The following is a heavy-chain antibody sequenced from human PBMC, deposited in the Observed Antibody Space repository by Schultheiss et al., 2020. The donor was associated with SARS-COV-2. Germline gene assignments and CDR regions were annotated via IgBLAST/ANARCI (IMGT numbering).Heavy chain of an antibody. D-gene: IGHD3-9*01. CDR2: IYYSGST. V-gene: IGHV4-59*13. J-gene: IGHJ6*02. Sequence: SQTLSLTCTVSGDPIIGYYWTWIRQPPGKGLEWIGYIYYSGSTNYNPSLKSRVTISVDTSKNQFSLKLTSVTAADTAVYYCARDSYDILTGPLGMDVWGQGTTVTVSS. CDR3: ARDSYDILTGPLGMDV. CDR1: GDPIIGYY.